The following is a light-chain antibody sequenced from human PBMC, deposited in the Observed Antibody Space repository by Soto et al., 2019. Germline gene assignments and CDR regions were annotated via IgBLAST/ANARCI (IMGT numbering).Light chain of an antibody. CDR2: GAS. Sequence: EMVLTQSPGTLSLSPGERATLSSRASQSVSSSYLAWYQQKPGQAPRLLIYGASSRATGIPDRFSGSGSGTDFTLTISRLEPEDFAVYYCQQYGSSPPVTFGQGTKLEIK. CDR1: QSVSSSY. CDR3: QQYGSSPPVT. J-gene: IGKJ2*01. V-gene: IGKV3-20*01.